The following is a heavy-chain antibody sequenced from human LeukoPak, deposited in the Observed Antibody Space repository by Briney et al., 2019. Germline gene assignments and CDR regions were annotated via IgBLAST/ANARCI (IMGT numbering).Heavy chain of an antibody. CDR1: GFTFSSYW. Sequence: PGGSLRLSCAVSGFTFSSYWMHWVRQAPGKGLVWVSRINSDGSSTSYADSVKGRFTISRDNAKNTLYLQMNSLRAEDTAVYYCARARGGYSGYVGAFDIWGQGTMVTVSS. CDR2: INSDGSST. J-gene: IGHJ3*02. D-gene: IGHD5-12*01. CDR3: ARARGGYSGYVGAFDI. V-gene: IGHV3-74*01.